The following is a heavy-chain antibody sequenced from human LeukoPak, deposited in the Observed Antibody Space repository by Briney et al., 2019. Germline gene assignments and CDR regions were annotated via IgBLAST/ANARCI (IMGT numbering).Heavy chain of an antibody. CDR1: GGTFSSYA. D-gene: IGHD5-18*01. CDR2: IIPIFGTA. CDR3: ARSMDTAIVSTPFDY. V-gene: IGHV1-69*05. Sequence: GASVKASRKASGGTFSSYAISWVRQAPGQGLEWMGGIIPIFGTANYAQKFQGRVTITTDESTSTAYMELSSLRSEDTAVYYCARSMDTAIVSTPFDYWGQGTLVTVSS. J-gene: IGHJ4*02.